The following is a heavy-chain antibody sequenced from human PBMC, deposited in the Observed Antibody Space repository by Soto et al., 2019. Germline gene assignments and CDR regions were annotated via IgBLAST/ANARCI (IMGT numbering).Heavy chain of an antibody. CDR1: CFTFGDFG. Sequence: GGSLRLSCRGSCFTFGDFGVSWVRLIPRKGLQWIASLRSNSFGGTPEYAASVEGRFIISRNDSESIAYLQMSRLETEDTGVYCFTETPMRCNVRPVDFDYCGQGTKVTFS. CDR3: TETPMRCNVRPVDFDY. CDR2: LRSNSFGGTP. J-gene: IGHJ4*02. V-gene: IGHV3-49*04. D-gene: IGHD6-6*01.